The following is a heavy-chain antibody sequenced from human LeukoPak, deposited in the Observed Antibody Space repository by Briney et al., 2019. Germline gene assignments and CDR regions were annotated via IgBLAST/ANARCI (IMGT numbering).Heavy chain of an antibody. V-gene: IGHV3-23*01. J-gene: IGHJ4*02. CDR1: GFTFSSYA. CDR2: ISGSGGST. D-gene: IGHD6-19*01. CDR3: AKDLYSSGWYPYYFDY. Sequence: GGSLRLSCAASGFTFSSYAMSWVRQAPGKGLEWVSAISGSGGSTYYADSVKGRFTISRDNSKSTLYLQMNSLRAEDTAVYYCAKDLYSSGWYPYYFDYWGQGTLVTVSS.